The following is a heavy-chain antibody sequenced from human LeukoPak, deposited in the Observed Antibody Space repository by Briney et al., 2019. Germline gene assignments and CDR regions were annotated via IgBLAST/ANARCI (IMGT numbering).Heavy chain of an antibody. D-gene: IGHD4/OR15-4a*01. CDR1: GFTVSSNS. J-gene: IGHJ4*02. V-gene: IGHV3-53*01. CDR2: IYSDNT. Sequence: GGSMRLSCTVSGFTVSSNSMSWVRQAPGKGLEWVSFIYSDNTHYSDSVKGRFTISRDNSKNTLYLQMNSLRAEDTAVYYCARRAGAYSHPYDYWGQGTLVTVSS. CDR3: ARRAGAYSHPYDY.